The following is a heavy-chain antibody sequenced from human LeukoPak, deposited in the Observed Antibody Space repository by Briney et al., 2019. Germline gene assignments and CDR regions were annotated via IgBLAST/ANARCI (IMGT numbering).Heavy chain of an antibody. J-gene: IGHJ6*02. CDR3: ARDGVGGNSVASYYYYGMDV. CDR1: GGSISSYY. CDR2: IYYSGST. D-gene: IGHD4-23*01. V-gene: IGHV4-59*01. Sequence: SETLSLTCTVSGGSISSYYWSWIRQPPGKGLEWIGYIYYSGSTNYNPSLKSRVTISVDTSKNQFSLKLSSVTAADTAVYYCARDGVGGNSVASYYYYGMDVWGQGTMVTVSS.